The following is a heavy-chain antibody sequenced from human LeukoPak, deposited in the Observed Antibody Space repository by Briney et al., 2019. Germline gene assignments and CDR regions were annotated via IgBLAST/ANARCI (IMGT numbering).Heavy chain of an antibody. CDR2: MSDDTTNI. CDR1: GFTFSRHS. Sequence: PGGSLRPSCAVSGFTFSRHSMSWVRQAPGRGLEWVSFMSDDTTNIYYADSVRGRFTISRDNAGNSLFLQMNSLRAEDTAVYYCARHQRASQYYFDYWGQGILVTVSS. J-gene: IGHJ4*02. CDR3: ARHQRASQYYFDY. V-gene: IGHV3-48*01.